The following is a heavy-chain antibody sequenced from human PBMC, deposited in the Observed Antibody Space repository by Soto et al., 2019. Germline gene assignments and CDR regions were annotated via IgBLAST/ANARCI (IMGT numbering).Heavy chain of an antibody. CDR3: ARVSCSGGSCYHLXY. CDR2: INQDESDK. D-gene: IGHD2-15*01. V-gene: IGHV3-7*02. J-gene: IGHJ4*02. CDR1: GFTFSSQW. Sequence: GGSLRLSCAASGFTFSSQWMTWVRQAPGKGLEWVASINQDESDKYYVDSVKGRFTISRDNAKNTLYLQMNSLRAEDTAVYYCARVSCSGGSCYHLXYWGQGTLVXVSS.